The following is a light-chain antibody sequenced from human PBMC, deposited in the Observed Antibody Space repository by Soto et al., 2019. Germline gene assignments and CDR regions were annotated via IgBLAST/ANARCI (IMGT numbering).Light chain of an antibody. V-gene: IGLV2-8*01. CDR2: EVS. J-gene: IGLJ1*01. CDR1: SSDVGGYNY. CDR3: SSYAGSNRV. Sequence: QSALTQPPSASGSPGQSVTISCTGTSSDVGGYNYVSWYQQHPGKAPQLLIYEVSERPSGVPDRFSGSKSGNTASLTVSGLQAEDEADYYCSSYAGSNRVFGTGTKVTV.